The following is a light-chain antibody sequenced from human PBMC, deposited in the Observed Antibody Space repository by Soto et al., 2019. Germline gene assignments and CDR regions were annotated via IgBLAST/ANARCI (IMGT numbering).Light chain of an antibody. Sequence: QSVLTQPASVSGSPGQSITISCTGTSSDVGNYNFVSWYQHHAGTAPKLIIYQVTNRPSGVSDRFSGSKSGDTASLTTSGLQAEDEADYYCTSYTAFSTDILFGGGTKVTVL. CDR2: QVT. CDR1: SSDVGNYNF. V-gene: IGLV2-14*01. CDR3: TSYTAFSTDIL. J-gene: IGLJ2*01.